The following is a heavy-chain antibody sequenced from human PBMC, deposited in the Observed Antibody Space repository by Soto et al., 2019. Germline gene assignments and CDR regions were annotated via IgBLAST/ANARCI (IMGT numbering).Heavy chain of an antibody. CDR2: ISGSGGST. CDR3: AKDEDYYDSSGYCSY. J-gene: IGHJ4*02. V-gene: IGHV3-23*01. Sequence: EVPLLESGGGLVQPGGSLRLSCAASGFTFSSYAMSWVRQAPGKGLEWVSAISGSGGSTYYADSVKGRFTISRDNSKNTLYLQMNSLRAEDTAVYYCAKDEDYYDSSGYCSYWGQGALVTDSS. D-gene: IGHD3-22*01. CDR1: GFTFSSYA.